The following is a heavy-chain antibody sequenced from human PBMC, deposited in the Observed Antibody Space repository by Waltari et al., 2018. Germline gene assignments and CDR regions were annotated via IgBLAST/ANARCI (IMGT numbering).Heavy chain of an antibody. J-gene: IGHJ6*03. CDR2: ISAVVST. V-gene: IGHV3-23*03. D-gene: IGHD3-10*01. Sequence: VQLLESGGGLVAPGGALRLPCSAAGVTLISFALCSVRQAPGKGLEWVSVISAVVSTYAADSVKGRFTISRDNSKNALYLHTNNVKTEYSAIYYCAKDSITTYYGSSQGDDMDVWGKGTTVSVSS. CDR3: AKDSITTYYGSSQGDDMDV. CDR1: GVTLISFA.